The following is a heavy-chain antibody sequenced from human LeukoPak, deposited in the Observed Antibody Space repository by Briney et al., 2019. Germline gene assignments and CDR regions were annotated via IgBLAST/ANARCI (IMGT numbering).Heavy chain of an antibody. CDR1: GFTFDDYG. D-gene: IGHD1-26*01. V-gene: IGHV3-20*04. J-gene: IGHJ6*03. Sequence: GGSLRLSCAASGFTFDDYGMSWVRQAPGKGLEWVSGINWNGGSTGYADSVKGRFTISRDNAKNSLYLQMNSLRAEDTALYYXXXDGIVGAYYYYYMDVWGKGTTVTVSS. CDR2: INWNGGST. CDR3: XXDGIVGAYYYYYMDV.